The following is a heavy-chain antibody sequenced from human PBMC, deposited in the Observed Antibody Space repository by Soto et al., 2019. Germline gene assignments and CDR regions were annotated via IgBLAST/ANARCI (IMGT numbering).Heavy chain of an antibody. CDR3: ARGGGLKYYYYYYMDV. CDR2: IIPILGIA. Sequence: QVQLVHSGAEVKKPGSSVKVSCTASGGTFSSYTISWVRQAPGQGLEWMGRIIPILGIANYAPKFQGRVTITADNSTTTAYMELSSLRSADKTVYYCARGGGLKYYYYYYMDVWGKGTTVTVSS. J-gene: IGHJ6*03. CDR1: GGTFSSYT. V-gene: IGHV1-69*02. D-gene: IGHD2-15*01.